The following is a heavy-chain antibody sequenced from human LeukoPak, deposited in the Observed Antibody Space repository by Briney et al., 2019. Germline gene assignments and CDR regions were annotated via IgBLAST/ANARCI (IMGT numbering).Heavy chain of an antibody. CDR3: AKDRGFWSGYSGRFDP. CDR1: GFTFSSYG. D-gene: IGHD3-3*01. J-gene: IGHJ5*02. CDR2: IRYDGINK. V-gene: IGHV3-30*02. Sequence: GGSLRLSCAASGFTFSSYGMHWVRQAPGKGLEWVAFIRYDGINKYYADSVKGRFTISRDNSKNTLYLQMNSLRAEDTAVYYCAKDRGFWSGYSGRFDPWGQGTLVTVSS.